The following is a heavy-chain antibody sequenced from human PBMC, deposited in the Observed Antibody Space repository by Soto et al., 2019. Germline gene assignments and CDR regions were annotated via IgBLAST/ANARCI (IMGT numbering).Heavy chain of an antibody. CDR1: GFTFSSYS. D-gene: IGHD3-16*01. CDR3: ARGYHALDY. CDR2: ISSASNYI. V-gene: IGHV3-21*06. Sequence: PVGSLRLSCAASGFTFSSYSMNWVRQAPGKGLEWVSSISSASNYIFYADSVKGRFTISRDNAKSSLYLQMNSLRAEDTAVYYCARGYHALDYWGQGTLVTVSS. J-gene: IGHJ4*02.